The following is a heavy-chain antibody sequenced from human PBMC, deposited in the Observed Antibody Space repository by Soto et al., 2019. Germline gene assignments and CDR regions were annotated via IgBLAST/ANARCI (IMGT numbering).Heavy chain of an antibody. D-gene: IGHD6-13*01. CDR3: ARDQGAYSSRNYYYYYGMDV. J-gene: IGHJ6*02. CDR1: GGSITSSY. CDR2: IYDTGISGYTPST. Sequence: NPSETLSLTCTVSGGSITSSYWSWIRRPPGKGLEWIAYIYDTGISGYTPSTSYNPSLKSRVTMSVDTSKSQFSLKLSSVTAADTALYYCARDQGAYSSRNYYYYYGMDVWGQGTTVTVSS. V-gene: IGHV4-59*12.